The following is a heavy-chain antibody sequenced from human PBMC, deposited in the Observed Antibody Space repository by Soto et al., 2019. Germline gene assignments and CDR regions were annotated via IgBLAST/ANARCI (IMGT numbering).Heavy chain of an antibody. CDR1: GSSDRKYA. J-gene: IGHJ5*02. Sequence: QVHLVQSGAEVKKPGSSVKVSCRTSGSSDRKYAIGWVRQAPGQGLEWMGLINPFYDTTNYAQKFQGRVTITADQSTGTSYLEVSSLRYEDTAVYYCARDGARSWSYCDPWGQGTVVTVSS. CDR3: ARDGARSWSYCDP. D-gene: IGHD3-10*01. CDR2: INPFYDTT. V-gene: IGHV1-69*01.